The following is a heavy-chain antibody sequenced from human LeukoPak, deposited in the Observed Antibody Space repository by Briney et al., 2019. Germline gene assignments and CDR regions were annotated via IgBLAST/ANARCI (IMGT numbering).Heavy chain of an antibody. D-gene: IGHD2-15*01. J-gene: IGHJ5*02. Sequence: ASVKVSCKASGYTFTSYGISWVRQAPGQGLEWMGWISAYNGNTNYAQKLQGRVTITTDTSTSTAYMELRSLRSDDTAVYYCARDNKVEVVVVAATPDWFDPWGQGTLVTVSS. V-gene: IGHV1-18*01. CDR1: GYTFTSYG. CDR3: ARDNKVEVVVVAATPDWFDP. CDR2: ISAYNGNT.